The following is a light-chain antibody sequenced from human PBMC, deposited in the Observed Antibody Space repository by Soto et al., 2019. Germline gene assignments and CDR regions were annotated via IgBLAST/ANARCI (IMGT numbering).Light chain of an antibody. CDR2: AAS. CDR3: QQANSFPWT. J-gene: IGKJ1*01. Sequence: DIQMTQSPSSVSASVGDRVTITGRASQDISGWLAWFQQKPGKAPNLLIYAASILQSGVPSRFSGSGSGTDFTLTITYLQPEDFATYYCQQANSFPWTFGQGTKVDIK. CDR1: QDISGW. V-gene: IGKV1D-12*01.